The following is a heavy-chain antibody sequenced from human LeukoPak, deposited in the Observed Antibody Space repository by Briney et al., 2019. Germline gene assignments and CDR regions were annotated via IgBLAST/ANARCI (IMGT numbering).Heavy chain of an antibody. Sequence: PSGTLSLTCAVYGGSFSGYYWSWIRQPPGKGLEWIGEINNSGSTNYNPSLKSRVTISVDTSKNQFSLKLSSVTAADTAVYYCARGPDRNVDTAMGPLDYWGQGTLVTVSS. V-gene: IGHV4-34*01. CDR2: INNSGST. D-gene: IGHD5-18*01. J-gene: IGHJ4*02. CDR3: ARGPDRNVDTAMGPLDY. CDR1: GGSFSGYY.